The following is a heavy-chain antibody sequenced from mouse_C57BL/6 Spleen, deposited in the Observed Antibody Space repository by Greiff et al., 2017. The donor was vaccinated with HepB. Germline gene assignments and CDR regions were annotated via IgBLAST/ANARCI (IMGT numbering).Heavy chain of an antibody. Sequence: VNLVESGPDLVAPSQSLSITCTVSGFSLTSYAISWVRQPPGKGLEWLGVIWTGGGTNYNSALKSRLSISKDNSKSQVFLKMNSLQTDDTARYYCARKYDGYYERYAMDYWGQGTSVTVSS. CDR1: GFSLTSYA. CDR2: IWTGGGT. V-gene: IGHV2-9-1*01. CDR3: ARKYDGYYERYAMDY. J-gene: IGHJ4*01. D-gene: IGHD2-3*01.